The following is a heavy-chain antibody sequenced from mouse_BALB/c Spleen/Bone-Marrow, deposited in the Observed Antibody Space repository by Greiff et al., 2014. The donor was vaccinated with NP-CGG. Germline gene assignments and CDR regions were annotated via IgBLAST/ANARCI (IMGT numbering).Heavy chain of an antibody. J-gene: IGHJ4*01. V-gene: IGHV5-6-4*01. CDR3: TREGKGNYDYAMDY. D-gene: IGHD2-1*01. CDR1: GFTFSSYT. Sequence: VQLKESGGGLVKPGGSLKLSCAASGFTFSSYTMSWVRQTPEKRLEWVATISSGGSYTYYTDSVKGRFTISRDNAKNTLYLQRNSLKTEDTAMYYCTREGKGNYDYAMDYWGQGTSVTVSS. CDR2: ISSGGSYT.